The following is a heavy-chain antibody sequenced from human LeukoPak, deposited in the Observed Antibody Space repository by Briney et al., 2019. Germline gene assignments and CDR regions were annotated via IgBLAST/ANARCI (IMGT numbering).Heavy chain of an antibody. J-gene: IGHJ4*02. CDR3: ARGTIFGVGGAYYFDY. D-gene: IGHD3-3*01. Sequence: GGSLRLSCAASGFTVSSNYMSWVRQAPGKGLEWVSVIYSGGSTYYADSVKGRFTISRDNSKNTLYLQMNSLRAEDTAVYYCARGTIFGVGGAYYFDYWGQGTLVTVSS. V-gene: IGHV3-53*01. CDR1: GFTVSSNY. CDR2: IYSGGST.